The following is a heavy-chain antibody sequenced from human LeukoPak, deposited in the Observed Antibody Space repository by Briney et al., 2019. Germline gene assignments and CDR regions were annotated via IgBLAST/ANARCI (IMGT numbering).Heavy chain of an antibody. CDR3: ARGLAAAGTWRAD. CDR1: GFTFSSYS. D-gene: IGHD6-13*01. Sequence: PGGSLRLSCAASGFTFSSYSMNWVRQAPGKGLEWVSSISSSSSYIYYADSVKGRFTISRDNAKNALYLQMNSLRAEDTAVYYCARGLAAAGTWRADWGQGTLVTVSS. CDR2: ISSSSSYI. V-gene: IGHV3-21*01. J-gene: IGHJ4*02.